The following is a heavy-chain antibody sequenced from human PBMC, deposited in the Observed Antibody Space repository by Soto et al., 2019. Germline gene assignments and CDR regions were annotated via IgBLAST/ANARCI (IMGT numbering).Heavy chain of an antibody. J-gene: IGHJ6*04. D-gene: IGHD2-8*01. CDR1: GGTFSSYA. CDR3: AXXXPSYGMDV. Sequence: QVQLVQSGAEVKKPGSSVKVSCKAAGGTFSSYAISWVRQAPGQGLEWMGGIIPIFGTANYAQKFQGRVTXXXXXXXXXXXXXXXXXXXXXXXVYXXAXXXPSYGMDVWGKGTTFTVSS. V-gene: IGHV1-69*05. CDR2: IIPIFGTA.